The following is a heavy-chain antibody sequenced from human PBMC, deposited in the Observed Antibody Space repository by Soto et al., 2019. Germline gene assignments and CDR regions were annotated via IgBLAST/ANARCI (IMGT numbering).Heavy chain of an antibody. CDR1: GFTFSSYD. D-gene: IGHD1-26*01. J-gene: IGHJ3*02. CDR2: IGTAGDP. Sequence: GGSPRLSCAASGFTFSSYDMHWVRQATGKGLEWVSAIGTAGDPYYPGSVKGRFTISRENAKNSLYLQMNSLRAGDTAVYYCARGGYSGSFDAFDIWGQGTMVTVSS. CDR3: ARGGYSGSFDAFDI. V-gene: IGHV3-13*05.